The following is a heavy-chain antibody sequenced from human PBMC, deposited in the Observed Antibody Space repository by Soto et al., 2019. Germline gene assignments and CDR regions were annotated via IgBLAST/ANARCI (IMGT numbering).Heavy chain of an antibody. D-gene: IGHD3-3*01. CDR2: MNPNSGNT. CDR3: ARGPTKRKIFGVVISPRWFDP. Sequence: ASVKVSCKASGYTFTSYDINWVRQATGQGLEWMGWMNPNSGNTGYAQKFQGRVTMTRNTSISTAYMELSSLRSEDTAVYYCARGPTKRKIFGVVISPRWFDPWGKGTLVTVS. J-gene: IGHJ5*02. V-gene: IGHV1-8*01. CDR1: GYTFTSYD.